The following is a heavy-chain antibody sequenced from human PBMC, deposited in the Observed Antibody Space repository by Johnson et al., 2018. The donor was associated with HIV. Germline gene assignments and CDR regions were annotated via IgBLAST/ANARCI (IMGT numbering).Heavy chain of an antibody. CDR2: ISYDGSNK. Sequence: QVQLVESGGGVVQPGRSLRLSCAASGFTFSSYAMHWVRQAPGKGLEWVAVISYDGSNKYYADSVKGRFTISRDNSKNTLYLQMNSLRAEDTAVYYCARAIETYYDYVWGSGAFDIWGQGTVVTVSS. D-gene: IGHD3-16*01. V-gene: IGHV3-30*04. J-gene: IGHJ3*02. CDR3: ARAIETYYDYVWGSGAFDI. CDR1: GFTFSSYA.